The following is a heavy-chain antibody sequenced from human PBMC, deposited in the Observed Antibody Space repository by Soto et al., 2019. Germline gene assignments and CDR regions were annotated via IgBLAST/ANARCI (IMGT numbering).Heavy chain of an antibody. CDR2: IYYSGST. D-gene: IGHD3-9*01. J-gene: IGHJ5*02. CDR1: GGSISSYY. V-gene: IGHV4-59*08. Sequence: SETLSLTCTVSGGSISSYYWSWIRQPPGKGLEWIGYIYYSGSTNYNPSLKSRVTISVDTSKNQFSLKLSSVTAADTAVYYCARHPRADILTGYYPSWFDPWGQGTLVTVSS. CDR3: ARHPRADILTGYYPSWFDP.